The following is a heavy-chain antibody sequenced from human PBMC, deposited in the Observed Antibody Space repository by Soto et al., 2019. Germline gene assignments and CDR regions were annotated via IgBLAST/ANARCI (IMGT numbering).Heavy chain of an antibody. Sequence: QVQLVQSGAEVKKPGSSVKVSCKASGRTFSSYTITWVRQAPGQGLEWMGGITPMFGTPNYAQKFRGRVTITADESSSTADMELSSLRSEDTAMYFCARDGTLYDSRAYYYLYWGQGTLVTVSS. D-gene: IGHD3-22*01. CDR1: GRTFSSYT. J-gene: IGHJ4*02. V-gene: IGHV1-69*01. CDR2: ITPMFGTP. CDR3: ARDGTLYDSRAYYYLY.